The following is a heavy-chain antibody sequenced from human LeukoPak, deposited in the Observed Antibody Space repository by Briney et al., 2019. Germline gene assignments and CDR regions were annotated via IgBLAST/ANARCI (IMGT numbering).Heavy chain of an antibody. J-gene: IGHJ4*02. D-gene: IGHD4-23*01. V-gene: IGHV3-64*01. Sequence: GGSLRLSCAASGFTFSDYASQWVRQAPGKRLEYVSAITSNGGSTNYANSVKGRFSISRYNSKNTLYLQMGSLRAEDMAVYYCARDEGDDYGDNSQFDYWGQGTLVTVSS. CDR1: GFTFSDYA. CDR3: ARDEGDDYGDNSQFDY. CDR2: ITSNGGST.